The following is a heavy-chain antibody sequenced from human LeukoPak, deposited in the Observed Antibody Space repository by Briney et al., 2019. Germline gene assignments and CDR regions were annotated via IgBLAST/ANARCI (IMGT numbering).Heavy chain of an antibody. CDR3: AKDLSSWNRAHDMVDY. CDR2: ISYDGSNK. J-gene: IGHJ4*02. D-gene: IGHD1-1*01. Sequence: AGGSLRLSCATSGFTFSTYGMYWVRQAPGKGLEWVALISYDGSNKYYADSVKGRFTISRDNSKNTLYLQMNGLSAEDTAVYYCAKDLSSWNRAHDMVDYWGQGTLVTVSS. CDR1: GFTFSTYG. V-gene: IGHV3-30*18.